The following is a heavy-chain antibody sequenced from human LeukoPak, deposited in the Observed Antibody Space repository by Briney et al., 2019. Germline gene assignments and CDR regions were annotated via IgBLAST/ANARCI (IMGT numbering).Heavy chain of an antibody. CDR3: ARDVPTVQLWRTDAFDI. CDR1: GGSISSYY. CDR2: IYYSGST. D-gene: IGHD5-18*01. V-gene: IGHV4-59*01. J-gene: IGHJ3*02. Sequence: SETLSLTCTVSGGSISSYYWSWIRQPPGKGLEWIGYIYYSGSTNYDPSLKSRVTISVDTSKNQFSLKLSSVTAADTAVYYCARDVPTVQLWRTDAFDIWGQGTMVTVSS.